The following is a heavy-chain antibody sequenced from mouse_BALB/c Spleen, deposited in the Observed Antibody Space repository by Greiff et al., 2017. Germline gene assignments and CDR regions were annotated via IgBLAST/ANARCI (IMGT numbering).Heavy chain of an antibody. CDR2: ISNGGGST. CDR1: GFTFSSYT. V-gene: IGHV5-12-2*01. D-gene: IGHD4-1*01. J-gene: IGHJ3*01. CDR3: ARGVGRGFAY. Sequence: EVKVEESWGGLVQPGGSLKLSCAASGFTFSSYTMSWVRQTPEKRLEWVAYISNGGGSTYYPDTVKGRFTISRDNAKNTLYLQMSSLKSEDTAMYYCARGVGRGFAYWGQGTLVTVSA.